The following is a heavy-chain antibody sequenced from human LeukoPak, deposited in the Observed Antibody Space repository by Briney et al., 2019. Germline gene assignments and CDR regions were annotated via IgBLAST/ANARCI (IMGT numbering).Heavy chain of an antibody. J-gene: IGHJ5*02. D-gene: IGHD3-3*01. Sequence: SETLSLTCTVSGGSISSSSYYWGWIRQPPGKGLEWIGSIYYSGSTYYNPSLKSRVTISVDTSKNQFSLKLSSVTAADTAVYYCARQQYYDFWSGYYRPNWFDPWGQGTLVTVSS. CDR1: GGSISSSSYY. CDR3: ARQQYYDFWSGYYRPNWFDP. V-gene: IGHV4-39*01. CDR2: IYYSGST.